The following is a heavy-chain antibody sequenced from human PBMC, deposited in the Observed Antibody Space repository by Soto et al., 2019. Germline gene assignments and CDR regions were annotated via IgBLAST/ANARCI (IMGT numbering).Heavy chain of an antibody. CDR2: ISGSGGNT. D-gene: IGHD5-18*01. J-gene: IGHJ2*01. CDR3: AKDRGTANSLWYFDL. V-gene: IGHV3-23*01. Sequence: EVQLLESGGGLVQPGGSLRLSCAASGFTFTTYAMSWVRQAPGKGLAWVSSISGSGGNTYYAGSAQGRFSISRDNSKSTLYLQLDSLRAEDTAIYYCAKDRGTANSLWYFDLWGRGTLVTVSS. CDR1: GFTFTTYA.